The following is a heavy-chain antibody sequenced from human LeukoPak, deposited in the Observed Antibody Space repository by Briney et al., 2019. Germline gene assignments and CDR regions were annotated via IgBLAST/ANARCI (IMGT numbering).Heavy chain of an antibody. CDR2: INPNSGGT. J-gene: IGHJ4*02. V-gene: IGHV1-2*02. D-gene: IGHD3-22*01. CDR3: ARDSTYYYDSSGYSHFDY. CDR1: GYTFTGYY. Sequence: APVKVSCKASGYTFTGYYMHWVRQAPGQGLEWMGWINPNSGGTNYAQKFQGRVTMTRDTSISTAYMELSRLRSDDTAVYYCARDSTYYYDSSGYSHFDYWGQGTLVTVSS.